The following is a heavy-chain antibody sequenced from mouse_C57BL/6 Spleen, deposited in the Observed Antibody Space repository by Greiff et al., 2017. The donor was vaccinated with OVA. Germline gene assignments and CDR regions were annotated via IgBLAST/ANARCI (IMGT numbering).Heavy chain of an antibody. CDR3: ARGGYYGSSHWYFDV. V-gene: IGHV1-19*01. D-gene: IGHD1-1*01. J-gene: IGHJ1*03. Sequence: VQLQQSGPVLVKPGASVKMSCKASGYTFTDYYMNWVKQSHGKSLEWIGVINPYNGGTSYNQKFKGKATLTVDTSSSTAYMELNSLTSEDSAVYYCARGGYYGSSHWYFDVWGTGTTVTVSS. CDR2: INPYNGGT. CDR1: GYTFTDYY.